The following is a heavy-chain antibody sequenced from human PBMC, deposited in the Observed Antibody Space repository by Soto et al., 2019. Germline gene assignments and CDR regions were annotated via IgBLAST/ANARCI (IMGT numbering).Heavy chain of an antibody. CDR3: ARGGPSVVVITLAFDI. CDR1: GFTVSSNY. Sequence: EVQLVESGGGLIQPGGSLRLSCAASGFTVSSNYMSWVRQAPGKGLEWVSGIYSGGRTYYADSVKGRFTISRDNSKNTLYLQMNSLRAEDTAVYYCARGGPSVVVITLAFDIWGQGTMVTVSS. D-gene: IGHD3-22*01. CDR2: IYSGGRT. J-gene: IGHJ3*02. V-gene: IGHV3-53*01.